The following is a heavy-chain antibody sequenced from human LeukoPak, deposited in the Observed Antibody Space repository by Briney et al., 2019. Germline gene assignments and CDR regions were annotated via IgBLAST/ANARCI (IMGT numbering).Heavy chain of an antibody. CDR3: ATRKCSISACRASSYRCMDD. Sequence: GGSLRLSCETSGFTFSSYWMTWVRQAPGKGLEWVANIKEDGGEANYVGSVKGRFTVSRDNAKQSLYLQMNSLRVEDTAIYYCATRKCSISACRASSYRCMDDWGKGTTVTVPS. CDR2: IKEDGGEA. CDR1: GFTFSSYW. V-gene: IGHV3-7*01. J-gene: IGHJ6*03. D-gene: IGHD2-2*01.